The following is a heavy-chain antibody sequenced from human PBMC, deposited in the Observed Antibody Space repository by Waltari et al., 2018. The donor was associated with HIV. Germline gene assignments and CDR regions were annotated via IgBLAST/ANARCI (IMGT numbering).Heavy chain of an antibody. V-gene: IGHV1-69*08. J-gene: IGHJ5*01. D-gene: IGHD3-10*01. CDR1: AGAFVSHT. CDR3: ASARETRGVDFDS. Sequence: QVQLVQSGAEGKKPGSSVKASCKASAGAFVSHTINWVRQAPGEGLEWMGRAIPMFGTANYAQKFQGRVTNTADKPTSTAYMELNGLRFDDTAVYYCASARETRGVDFDSWGQGTLVTVS. CDR2: AIPMFGTA.